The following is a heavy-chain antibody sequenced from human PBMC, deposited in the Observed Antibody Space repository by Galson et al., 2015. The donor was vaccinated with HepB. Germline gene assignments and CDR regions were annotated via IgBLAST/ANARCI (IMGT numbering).Heavy chain of an antibody. D-gene: IGHD5-24*01. CDR3: AKARGRWLIHIYYYYYGMDV. Sequence: SLRLSCAASGFTFSSYAMSWVRQAPGKGLEWVSAISGSGGSTYYADSVKGRFTISRDNSKNTLYLQMNSLRAEDTAVYYCAKARGRWLIHIYYYYYGMDVWGQGTTVTVSS. CDR2: ISGSGGST. V-gene: IGHV3-23*01. J-gene: IGHJ6*02. CDR1: GFTFSSYA.